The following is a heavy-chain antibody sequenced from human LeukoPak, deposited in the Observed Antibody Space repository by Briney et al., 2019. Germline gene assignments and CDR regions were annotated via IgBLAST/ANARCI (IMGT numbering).Heavy chain of an antibody. Sequence: GSLRLSCAASGFTVSSNYMSWVRQAPGKGLEWVSVIYSGGNTYYADSVKGRFTISRDNSKNTLYLQMNSLRAEDTAVYYCARGAYYDSSGYIDYWGQGTLVTVSS. CDR2: IYSGGNT. D-gene: IGHD3-22*01. J-gene: IGHJ4*02. CDR1: GFTVSSNY. V-gene: IGHV3-53*01. CDR3: ARGAYYDSSGYIDY.